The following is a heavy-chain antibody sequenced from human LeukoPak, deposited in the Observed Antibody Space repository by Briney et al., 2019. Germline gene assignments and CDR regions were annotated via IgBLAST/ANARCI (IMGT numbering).Heavy chain of an antibody. V-gene: IGHV6-1*01. CDR1: GDSVSSNSTG. CDR3: ARGGGAFDY. CDR2: TYYRSKWYN. J-gene: IGHJ4*02. Sequence: SQTLSLTCAISGDSVSSNSTGWNWIRQSPSRGLEWLGRTYYRSKWYNDYAVSVKSRITINPDTSKNQFSLQLISVTPDGTAVYYCARGGGAFDYWGQGTLVTVSS. D-gene: IGHD1-26*01.